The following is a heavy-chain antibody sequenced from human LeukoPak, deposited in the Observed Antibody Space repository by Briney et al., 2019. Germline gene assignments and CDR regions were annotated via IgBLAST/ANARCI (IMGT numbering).Heavy chain of an antibody. J-gene: IGHJ4*02. CDR2: ISAGGGST. CDR3: AKDSYGDYAFDY. V-gene: IGHV3-23*01. D-gene: IGHD4-17*01. CDR1: GFTFSSYA. Sequence: GGSLRLSCAASGFTFSSYAMSWVRQAPGKGLEWVSAISAGGGSTYYADSVKGRFTISRDNSKNTLYLQMNSLRSEDTAVYYCAKDSYGDYAFDYWGQGTLVTVPS.